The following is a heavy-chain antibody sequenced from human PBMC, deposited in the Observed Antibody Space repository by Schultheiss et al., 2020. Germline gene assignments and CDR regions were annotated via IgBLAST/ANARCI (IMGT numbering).Heavy chain of an antibody. V-gene: IGHV4-39*07. Sequence: SQTLSLTCTVSGGSISSSSYYWGWIRQPPGKGLEWIGSIYYSGSTYYNPSLKSRVTISVDTSKNQFSLKLSSVTAADTAVYYCARGQQLGGLYYYYGMDVWGQGTTVTVSS. J-gene: IGHJ6*02. CDR2: IYYSGST. CDR3: ARGQQLGGLYYYYGMDV. D-gene: IGHD6-13*01. CDR1: GGSISSSSYY.